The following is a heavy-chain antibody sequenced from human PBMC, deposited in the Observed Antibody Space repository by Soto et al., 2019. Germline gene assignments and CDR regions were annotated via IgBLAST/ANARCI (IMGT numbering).Heavy chain of an antibody. CDR2: IYYSGST. Sequence: PSETLSLTCTVSGGSISSSSYYWGWIRQPPGKGLEWIGSIYYSGSTYYNPSLKSRVTISVDTSKSQFSLKLSSVTAADTAVYYCARRKRYCSGGSCYYWFDPWGQGTLVTVSS. J-gene: IGHJ5*02. D-gene: IGHD2-15*01. CDR1: GGSISSSSYY. V-gene: IGHV4-39*01. CDR3: ARRKRYCSGGSCYYWFDP.